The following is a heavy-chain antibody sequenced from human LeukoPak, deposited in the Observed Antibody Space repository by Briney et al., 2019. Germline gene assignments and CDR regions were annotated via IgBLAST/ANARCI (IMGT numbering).Heavy chain of an antibody. D-gene: IGHD3-22*01. CDR3: TTGTMIVVVIDAFDI. CDR2: IYSGGST. J-gene: IGHJ3*02. CDR1: GFTVSSNY. Sequence: GGSLRLSCAASGFTVSSNYMSWVRQAPGKGLEWVSVIYSGGSTYYADSVKGRFTISRDNSKNTLYLQMNSLKTEDTAVYYCTTGTMIVVVIDAFDIWGQGTMVTVSS. V-gene: IGHV3-53*01.